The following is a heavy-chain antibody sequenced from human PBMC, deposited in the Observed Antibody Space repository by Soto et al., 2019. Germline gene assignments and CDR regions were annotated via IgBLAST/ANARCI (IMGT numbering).Heavy chain of an antibody. Sequence: PGWSXRLSCASSGFTFSVSSMHWVRQASGKGLEWVGRIRSKANSYATAYAASVKVRFTISRDDSKNTAYLQMNRLKTEDTAVYYCTTRNRRGFSSGYSGYWGQGTLVNVSS. V-gene: IGHV3-73*01. CDR2: IRSKANSYAT. CDR1: GFTFSVSS. D-gene: IGHD3-22*01. CDR3: TTRNRRGFSSGYSGY. J-gene: IGHJ4*02.